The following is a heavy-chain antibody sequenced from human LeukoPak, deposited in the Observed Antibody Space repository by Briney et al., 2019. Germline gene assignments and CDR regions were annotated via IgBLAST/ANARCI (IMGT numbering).Heavy chain of an antibody. CDR3: ARDSKVGDYYDSSGYFGY. CDR2: IYSGGST. Sequence: GGSLRLSCAASGFTVSSNYMSWVRQAPGKGLEWVSAIYSGGSTYYADSVKGRFTISRDNSKNTLYLQMNSLRAEDTAVYYCARDSKVGDYYDSSGYFGYWGQGTLVTVSS. CDR1: GFTVSSNY. J-gene: IGHJ4*02. V-gene: IGHV3-66*01. D-gene: IGHD3-22*01.